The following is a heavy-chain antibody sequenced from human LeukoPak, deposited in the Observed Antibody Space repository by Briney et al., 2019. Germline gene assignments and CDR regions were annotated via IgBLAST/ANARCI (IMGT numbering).Heavy chain of an antibody. CDR2: ISSSSSYI. D-gene: IGHD3-9*01. Sequence: GGSLRLSCAASGFTFSSYSMNWVRQAPGKGLEWVSSISSSSSYIYYADSVKGRFTISRDNAKNSLYLQMNNLRAEDTAVYYCARERSLTYYDILTGYHNNGMYVWGQGTTVTVSS. CDR3: ARERSLTYYDILTGYHNNGMYV. J-gene: IGHJ6*02. V-gene: IGHV3-21*01. CDR1: GFTFSSYS.